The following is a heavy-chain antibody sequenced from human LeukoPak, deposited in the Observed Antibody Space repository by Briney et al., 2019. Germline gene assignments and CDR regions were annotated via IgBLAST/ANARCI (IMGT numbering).Heavy chain of an antibody. V-gene: IGHV2-70*11. CDR2: IDWDDDK. CDR1: GFSLSTSGMC. J-gene: IGHJ6*03. CDR3: ARIGRLAAAGDYYYYMDV. D-gene: IGHD6-13*01. Sequence: SGPALVKPTQTLTLTCTFSGFSLSTSGMCVSWIRQPPGKALEWLARIDWDDDKYYSTSLKTRLTISKDTSKNQVVLTMTNMDPVDTATYYCARIGRLAAAGDYYYYMDVWGKGTTVTVSS.